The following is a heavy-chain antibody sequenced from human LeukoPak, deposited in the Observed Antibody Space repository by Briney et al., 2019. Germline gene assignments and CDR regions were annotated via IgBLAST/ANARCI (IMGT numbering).Heavy chain of an antibody. J-gene: IGHJ3*02. V-gene: IGHV4-39*01. D-gene: IGHD2-21*01. CDR3: ARGLSFEAYDI. CDR2: IYYSGST. Sequence: SETLSLICTVSGGSISSSSYYGGWIRQPPGKGLEWIGSIYYSGSTYYNSSLKSRVIISIDTSKNQFSLMLSSVTATDTAVYYCARGLSFEAYDIWGQGTMVTVSS. CDR1: GGSISSSSYY.